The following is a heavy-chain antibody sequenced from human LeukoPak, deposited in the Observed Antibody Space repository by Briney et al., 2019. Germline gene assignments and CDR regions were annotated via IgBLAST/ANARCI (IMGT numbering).Heavy chain of an antibody. D-gene: IGHD2-15*01. CDR3: ARGRSGADLSRFDP. J-gene: IGHJ5*02. CDR2: INPNSGGT. CDR1: GYTFTGYY. Sequence: ASVTVSCKASGYTFTGYYMHWVRQAPGQGLEWMGWINPNSGGTNYAQKFQGWVTMTRDTSISTAYMELSRLRSDDTAVYYCARGRSGADLSRFDPWGQGTLVTVSS. V-gene: IGHV1-2*04.